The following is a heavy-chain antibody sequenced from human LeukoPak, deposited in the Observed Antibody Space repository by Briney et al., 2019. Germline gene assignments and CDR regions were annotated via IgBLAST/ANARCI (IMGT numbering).Heavy chain of an antibody. Sequence: PSETLSLTCTVSGGSISSYYWSWIRQPPGKGLEWIGYIYYSGSTNYNPSLKSRVTISVDTSKNQFSLKLSSVTAADTAVYYCARVYCPNGVCYNPFDYWGQGTLVTVSS. CDR2: IYYSGST. J-gene: IGHJ4*02. CDR1: GGSISSYY. D-gene: IGHD2-8*01. V-gene: IGHV4-59*08. CDR3: ARVYCPNGVCYNPFDY.